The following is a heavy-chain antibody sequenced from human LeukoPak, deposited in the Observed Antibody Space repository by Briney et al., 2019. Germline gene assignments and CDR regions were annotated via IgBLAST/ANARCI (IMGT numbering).Heavy chain of an antibody. J-gene: IGHJ6*02. V-gene: IGHV3-30-3*01. Sequence: GGSLRLSCAASGFTFSSYAMHWVRQAPGKGLEWVAVISSGGSTTHYADSVKSRFTISTDSSKNTLYLLMNSLRGEDTAVYFCARDPDRLTVFGKDVWGQGTTVTVSS. CDR3: ARDPDRLTVFGKDV. CDR1: GFTFSSYA. CDR2: ISSGGSTT. D-gene: IGHD3-9*01.